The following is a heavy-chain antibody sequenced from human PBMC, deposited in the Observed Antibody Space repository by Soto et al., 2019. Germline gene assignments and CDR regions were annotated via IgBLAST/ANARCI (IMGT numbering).Heavy chain of an antibody. CDR1: GYSFTGYY. D-gene: IGHD6-13*01. CDR3: ARSLGRGLPQQVIAH. CDR2: INPNSGGT. Sequence: QVQVVQSGAEVKKPGASVKVSCETSGYSFTGYYIHWVRQAPGQGLEWMGWINPNSGGTDYAQKFQGRVTMTRDTSINTAYMELSSLRSDDTAVYYCARSLGRGLPQQVIAHWGQGTLVTVSS. J-gene: IGHJ4*02. V-gene: IGHV1-2*02.